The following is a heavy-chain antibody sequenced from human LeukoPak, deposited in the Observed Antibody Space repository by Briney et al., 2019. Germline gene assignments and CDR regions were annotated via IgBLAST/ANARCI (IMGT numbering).Heavy chain of an antibody. CDR2: IYHSGST. V-gene: IGHV4-4*02. CDR1: GGSISSSNW. D-gene: IGHD3-9*01. Sequence: SGTLSLTCAVSGGSISSSNWWSWVRQPPGKGLEWIGEIYHSGSTNYNPSLKSRVTISVDKSKNQFSLKLSSVTAADTAVYYCARSLDILTGYYSFPFDYWGQGTLVTVSS. J-gene: IGHJ4*02. CDR3: ARSLDILTGYYSFPFDY.